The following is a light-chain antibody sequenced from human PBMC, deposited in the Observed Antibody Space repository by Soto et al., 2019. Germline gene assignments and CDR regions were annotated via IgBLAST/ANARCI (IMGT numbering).Light chain of an antibody. V-gene: IGLV4-69*01. Sequence: QPVPTQSPSASASLGASVKLTCTLSSGHSSYGIAWHQQQPEKGPRYLMKLNSDGSHSKGDGIPDRFSGSSSGAERYLTISSLQSEDEADYYCQTWGTGIPVFGGGTQLTVL. CDR2: LNSDGSH. J-gene: IGLJ7*01. CDR3: QTWGTGIPV. CDR1: SGHSSYG.